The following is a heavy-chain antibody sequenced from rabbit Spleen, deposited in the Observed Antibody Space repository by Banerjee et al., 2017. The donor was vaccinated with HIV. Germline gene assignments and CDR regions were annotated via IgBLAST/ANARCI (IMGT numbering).Heavy chain of an antibody. J-gene: IGHJ2*01. CDR1: GFDFSSYYM. Sequence: QEQLVESGGGLVQPGGSLKLSCKASGFDFSSYYMSWVRQAPGKGLEWIACIDTGSSGFTYFASWAKGRFTISKTSSTTVTLQVTSLTAADTATYFCARNYVNAFDPWGQGTLVTVS. V-gene: IGHV1S45*01. CDR3: ARNYVNAFDP. D-gene: IGHD1-1*01. CDR2: IDTGSSGFT.